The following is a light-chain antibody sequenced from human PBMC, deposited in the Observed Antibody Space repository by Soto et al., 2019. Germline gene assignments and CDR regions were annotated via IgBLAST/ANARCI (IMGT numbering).Light chain of an antibody. Sequence: IQLTQSASTLSGSVGDRVTITCRASQTIXSWLGWYQQKPGKAPKVLXYKASSLESGVPSRLSGSGSGTEFTLTISSLHPDDFATYYCQQYKSDSLTFGQGTKVDIK. V-gene: IGKV1-5*03. CDR2: KAS. J-gene: IGKJ1*01. CDR1: QTIXSW. CDR3: QQYKSDSLT.